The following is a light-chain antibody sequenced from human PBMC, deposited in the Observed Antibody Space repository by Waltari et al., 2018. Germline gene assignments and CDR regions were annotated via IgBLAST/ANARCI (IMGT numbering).Light chain of an antibody. CDR1: SSAVGGYNY. CDR3: SSYTSSSTLV. J-gene: IGLJ3*02. CDR2: DVS. Sequence: QSALTQPASVSGSPGPSITISCTGTSSAVGGYNYVSWYQQHPGKAPKLMIYDVSKRPSGVSNRCSGSKSGNTASLTIAGLQAEDEADYYCSSYTSSSTLVFGGGTKLTVL. V-gene: IGLV2-14*01.